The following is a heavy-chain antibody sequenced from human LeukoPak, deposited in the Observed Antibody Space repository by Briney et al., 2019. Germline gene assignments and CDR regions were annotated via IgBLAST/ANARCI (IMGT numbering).Heavy chain of an antibody. CDR3: ARGGGPDIVVVPAAIGP. D-gene: IGHD2-2*01. V-gene: IGHV1-2*02. J-gene: IGHJ5*02. CDR2: INPNSGGT. CDR1: GYTFTGYY. Sequence: ASVKVSCKASGYTFTGYYMHWVRQAPGQGLEWMGWINPNSGGTNYAQKFQGRVTMTRDTSISTAYMELSRLRSADTAVYYCARGGGPDIVVVPAAIGPWGQGTLVTVSS.